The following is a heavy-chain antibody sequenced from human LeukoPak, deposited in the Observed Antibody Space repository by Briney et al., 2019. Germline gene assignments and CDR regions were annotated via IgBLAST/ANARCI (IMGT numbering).Heavy chain of an antibody. V-gene: IGHV3-30*01. CDR1: GFTFSSYA. CDR2: ISYDGSNK. D-gene: IGHD3-10*01. Sequence: PGGSLRLSCAASGFTFSSYAMHWVRQAPGKGLEWVAVISYDGSNKYYADSVKGRFTISRDNSKNTLYLQMNSLRAEDTAVYYCARDRGWLYYFDYWGQGTLVTVSS. J-gene: IGHJ4*02. CDR3: ARDRGWLYYFDY.